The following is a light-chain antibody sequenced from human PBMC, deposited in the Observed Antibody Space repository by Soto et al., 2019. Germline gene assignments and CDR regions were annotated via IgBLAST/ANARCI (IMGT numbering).Light chain of an antibody. CDR2: SDN. Sequence: GGRDNIAKNYVYWYQQVPGMAPKLLIYSDNQRPSGVPDRFSGSKSGTSASLAISGLRSEDEADYYCAAWDDRVSAYGYGGATKV. J-gene: IGLJ1*01. CDR3: AAWDDRVSAYG. CDR1: RDNIAKNY. V-gene: IGLV1-47*02.